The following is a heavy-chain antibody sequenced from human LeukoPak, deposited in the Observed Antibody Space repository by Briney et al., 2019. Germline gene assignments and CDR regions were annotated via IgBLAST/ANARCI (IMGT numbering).Heavy chain of an antibody. CDR1: GGAISSSSYY. D-gene: IGHD6-13*01. CDR2: IYSSGST. V-gene: IGHV4-39*01. CDR3: ASLAAAGTTLLY. J-gene: IGHJ4*02. Sequence: PLETLSLTCTVSGGAISSSSYYWGWVRPPPGKGLEWIGRIYSSGSTYYNPSLKSRVTISVDTSKNQFSLKLSSVTAADTAVYYCASLAAAGTTLLYWGQGTLVTVSS.